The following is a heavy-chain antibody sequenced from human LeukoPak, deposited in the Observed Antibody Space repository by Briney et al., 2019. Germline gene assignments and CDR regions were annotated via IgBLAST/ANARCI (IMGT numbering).Heavy chain of an antibody. V-gene: IGHV1-2*06. CDR2: INPNSGGT. CDR1: GYTLTSFG. J-gene: IGHJ6*02. D-gene: IGHD1-26*01. Sequence: GASVKVSCKASGYTLTSFGISWVRQAPGQGLEWMGRINPNSGGTNYAQKFQGRVTMTRDTSISTVYMELSRLRSDDTAVYYCARESGSYYYYGMDVWGQGTTVTVSS. CDR3: ARESGSYYYYGMDV.